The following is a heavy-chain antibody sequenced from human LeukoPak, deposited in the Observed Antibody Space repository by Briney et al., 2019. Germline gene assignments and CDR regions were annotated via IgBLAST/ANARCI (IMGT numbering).Heavy chain of an antibody. J-gene: IGHJ4*02. CDR3: ASYGGFTSATLVDLL. Sequence: YPGGSLRLSCAASGFSFSVYSMNWVRQAPGKGLEWVSTISSRRYTDYADSVRGRFTISRDNTNNSLFLQMNNLRAENTAVYSCASYGGFTSATLVDLLWDQGTLVTVSS. CDR1: GFSFSVYS. D-gene: IGHD4-23*01. V-gene: IGHV3-69-1*01. CDR2: ISSRRYT.